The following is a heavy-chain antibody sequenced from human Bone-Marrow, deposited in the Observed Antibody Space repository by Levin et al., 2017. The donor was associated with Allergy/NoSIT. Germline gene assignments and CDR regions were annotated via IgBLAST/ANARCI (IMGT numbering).Heavy chain of an antibody. CDR3: ARALNCSSTSCYVDYYYYYMDV. V-gene: IGHV3-11*06. CDR2: ISSSSSYT. J-gene: IGHJ6*03. CDR1: GFTFSDYY. Sequence: GGSLRLSCAASGFTFSDYYMSWIRQAPGKGLEWVSYISSSSSYTNYADSVKGRFTISRDNAKNSLYLQMNSLRAEDTAVYYCARALNCSSTSCYVDYYYYYMDVWGKGTTVTVSS. D-gene: IGHD2-2*01.